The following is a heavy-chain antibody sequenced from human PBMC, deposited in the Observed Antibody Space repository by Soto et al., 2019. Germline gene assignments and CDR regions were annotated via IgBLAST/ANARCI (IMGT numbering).Heavy chain of an antibody. D-gene: IGHD3-3*01. CDR1: GYTFTSYD. Sequence: ASVKVSCKASGYTFTSYDINWVRQATGQGLEWMGWMNPNSGNTGYAQKFQGRVTMTRNTSISTAYMELSSLRSEDAAVYYCARGYSGSDYDFFIGYYASSYYYMDVWGKGTTVTVSS. CDR2: MNPNSGNT. J-gene: IGHJ6*03. V-gene: IGHV1-8*01. CDR3: ARGYSGSDYDFFIGYYASSYYYMDV.